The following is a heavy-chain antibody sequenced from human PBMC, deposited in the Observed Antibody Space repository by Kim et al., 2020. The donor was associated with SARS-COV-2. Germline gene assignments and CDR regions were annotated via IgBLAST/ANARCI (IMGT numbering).Heavy chain of an antibody. CDR3: ASGYCSGGSCYYRAFDI. CDR2: ISWNSGSI. D-gene: IGHD2-15*01. Sequence: GGSLRLSCAASGFTFDDYAMHWVRQAPGKGLEWVSGISWNSGSIGYADSVKGRFTISRDNAKNSLYLQMNSLRAEDTTLYYCASGYCSGGSCYYRAFDIWGQGTMVTVSS. CDR1: GFTFDDYA. J-gene: IGHJ3*02. V-gene: IGHV3-9*01.